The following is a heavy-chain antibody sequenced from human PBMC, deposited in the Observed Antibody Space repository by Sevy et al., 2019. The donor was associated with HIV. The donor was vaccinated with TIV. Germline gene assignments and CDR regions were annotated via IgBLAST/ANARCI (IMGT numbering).Heavy chain of an antibody. CDR2: FSFCGGEI. CDR3: AGEGCTKPHDV. Sequence: GGSLRLSCAASGFTFNKYSMSWVRQPLGKGLEWVSTFSFCGGEINYADSVKGRFTISRDNSKSSVYLQMNNLRPEDTPVYYGAGEGCTKPHDVWGQGTLVTVSS. V-gene: IGHV3-23*01. D-gene: IGHD2-8*01. CDR1: GFTFNKYS. J-gene: IGHJ4*02.